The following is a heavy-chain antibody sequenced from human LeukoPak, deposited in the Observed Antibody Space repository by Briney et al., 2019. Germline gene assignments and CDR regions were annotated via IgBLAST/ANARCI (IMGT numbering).Heavy chain of an antibody. CDR2: ISAYNGNT. CDR3: ARDHREWPFDY. J-gene: IGHJ4*02. Sequence: ASVKVSCKASGYTFTGYYMHWVRQAPGQGLEWMGWISAYNGNTNYAQKLQGRVTMTTDTSTSTAYMELRSLRSDDTAVYYCARDHREWPFDYWGQGTLVTVSS. CDR1: GYTFTGYY. D-gene: IGHD3-3*01. V-gene: IGHV1-18*04.